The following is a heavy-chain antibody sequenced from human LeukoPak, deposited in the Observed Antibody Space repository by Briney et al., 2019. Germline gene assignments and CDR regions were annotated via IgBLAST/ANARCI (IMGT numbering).Heavy chain of an antibody. Sequence: GGSLRLSCAASGFAIDGVYISWVRQAPGKGLEWVSVIFTGGDTHYAGSVKGRFIIPRDKSRNTVHLQMNDLRPEDTALYYCACRVGTAGSWGQGTLVTVSS. D-gene: IGHD2-21*02. CDR1: GFAIDGVY. J-gene: IGHJ5*02. V-gene: IGHV3-66*01. CDR2: IFTGGDT. CDR3: ACRVGTAGS.